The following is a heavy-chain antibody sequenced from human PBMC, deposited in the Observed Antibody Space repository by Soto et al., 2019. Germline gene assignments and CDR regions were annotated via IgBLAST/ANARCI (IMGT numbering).Heavy chain of an antibody. J-gene: IGHJ5*02. V-gene: IGHV1-18*01. D-gene: IGHD3-10*02. CDR2: ISAYNGNT. CDR1: GYTFTSNG. CDR3: ARGDDYVWFDP. Sequence: GASVKVSCKASGYTFTSNGISWVGQAPGQGLEWMGWISAYNGNTNYAQKFQGRVTMTTDTSTSTAYMDLTSLRFDVTAVYYCARGDDYVWFDPRGQGTLGTVSS.